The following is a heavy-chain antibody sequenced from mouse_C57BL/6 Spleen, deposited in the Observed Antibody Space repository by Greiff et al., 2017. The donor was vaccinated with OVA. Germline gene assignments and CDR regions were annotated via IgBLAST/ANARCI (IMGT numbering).Heavy chain of an antibody. CDR2: IDPSDGYT. Sequence: QVQLQQPGAELVRPGTSVKLSCKASGYTFTSYWMHWVKQRPGQGLEWIGVIDPSDGYTNYTQKFKGKATLTVDTSSSTAYMQLSSLTSEDSAVYYCAIYYYGSSPSYAMDYWGQGTSVTVSS. CDR1: GYTFTSYW. J-gene: IGHJ4*01. V-gene: IGHV1-59*01. D-gene: IGHD1-1*01. CDR3: AIYYYGSSPSYAMDY.